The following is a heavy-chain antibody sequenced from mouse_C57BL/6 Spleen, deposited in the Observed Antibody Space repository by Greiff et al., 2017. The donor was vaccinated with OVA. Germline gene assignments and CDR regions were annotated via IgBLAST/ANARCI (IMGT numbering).Heavy chain of an antibody. CDR3: ARWGAGVN. CDR2: ILPESGST. D-gene: IGHD2-5*01. CDR1: GYTFTGYW. Sequence: VQLQQSGAELMKPGASVKLSCKATGYTFTGYWIEWVKQRPGHGLEWIGEILPESGSTNSNEKFKGKATFTADTYSNTAYMQLSSLTTEDSAIYYCARWGAGVNWGQGTTLTVSS. V-gene: IGHV1-9*01. J-gene: IGHJ2*01.